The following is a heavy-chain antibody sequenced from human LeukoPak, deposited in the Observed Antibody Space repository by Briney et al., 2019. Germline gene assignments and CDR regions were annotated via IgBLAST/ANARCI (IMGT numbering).Heavy chain of an antibody. Sequence: GGSLRLSCAASGFSFSTYAMHWVRQAPGKGLERVAVISSDGSIKYYADSVKGRFSISRDNSKNTLYLQMNSLRAEDTAVYYCARGSVGRYFDPLLFGGQGTLVTVSS. CDR3: ARGSVGRYFDPLLF. J-gene: IGHJ4*02. D-gene: IGHD3-9*01. V-gene: IGHV3-30-3*01. CDR1: GFSFSTYA. CDR2: ISSDGSIK.